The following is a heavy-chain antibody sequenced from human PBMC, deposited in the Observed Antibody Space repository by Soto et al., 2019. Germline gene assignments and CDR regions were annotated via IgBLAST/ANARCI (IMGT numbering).Heavy chain of an antibody. V-gene: IGHV4-59*01. CDR3: ARMIRSYYYGVDV. CDR1: GGSISSYY. J-gene: IGHJ6*02. D-gene: IGHD3-22*01. Sequence: QVQLQESGPGLVEPSETLSLTCTVSGGSISSYYWSWIRQPPGKGLEWIGHIHYSGSTNYNPSLESRVTISVDTSKNQLSLNLSSVTAADTAVYYCARMIRSYYYGVDVWGQGTTVTVSS. CDR2: IHYSGST.